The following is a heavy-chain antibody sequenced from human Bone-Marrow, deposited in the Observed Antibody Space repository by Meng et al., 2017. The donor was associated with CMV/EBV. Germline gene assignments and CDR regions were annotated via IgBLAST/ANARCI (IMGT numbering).Heavy chain of an antibody. CDR3: ARALGYYYDSSGYPFDY. CDR1: GGSISSSSYY. D-gene: IGHD3-22*01. J-gene: IGHJ4*02. V-gene: IGHV4-39*06. Sequence: RLQVRESCAGLVKPSETLFLTCTVSGGSISSSSYYWGWISQPPGKGLEWIGSIYYSGSTYYHPSLKSRVTISVDTSKNQFSLKLSSVTAADTAVYYCARALGYYYDSSGYPFDYWGQGTLVTVSS. CDR2: IYYSGST.